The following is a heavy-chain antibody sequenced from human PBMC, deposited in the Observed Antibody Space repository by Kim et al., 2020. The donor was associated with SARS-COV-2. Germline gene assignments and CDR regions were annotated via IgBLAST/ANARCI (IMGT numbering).Heavy chain of an antibody. V-gene: IGHV4-31*03. CDR2: IYYSGST. CDR3: ARDGQGPYYYDSSGYYPGPFDP. CDR1: GGSISSGGYY. J-gene: IGHJ5*02. Sequence: SETLSLTCTVSGGSISSGGYYWSWIRQHPGKGLEWIGYIYYSGSTYYNPSLKSRVTISVDTSKNQFSLKLSSVTAADTAVYYCARDGQGPYYYDSSGYYPGPFDPWGQGTLVTVSS. D-gene: IGHD3-22*01.